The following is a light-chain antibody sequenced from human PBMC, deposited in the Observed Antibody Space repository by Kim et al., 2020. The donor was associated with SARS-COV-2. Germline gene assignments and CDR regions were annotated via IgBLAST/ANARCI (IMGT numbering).Light chain of an antibody. CDR1: RSVLFSSNNNNY. V-gene: IGKV4-1*01. J-gene: IGKJ1*01. CDR2: WAS. CDR3: QQYYSIPWT. Sequence: DIVMTQSPDSLALSLGERATINCKSSRSVLFSSNNNNYLAWYQKKLGQPPKLLIYWASTRESGVPDRFSGSGSGTDFTLTISSLQAEDAAVYYCQQYYSIPWTFGQGTKVDIK.